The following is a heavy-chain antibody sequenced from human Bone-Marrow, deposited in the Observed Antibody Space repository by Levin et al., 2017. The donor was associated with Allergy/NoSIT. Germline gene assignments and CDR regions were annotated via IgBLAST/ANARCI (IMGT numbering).Heavy chain of an antibody. CDR3: GYDFWGYYYYGMDV. Sequence: LTGGSLRLSCAASGFTFSSYWMHWVRQAPGKGLVWVSRIKSDGSSTNYADSVRGRFTISRDNAKNTLYLQMNSLRAEDTAVYYCGYDFWGYYYYGMDVWGQGTTVTVSS. CDR1: GFTFSSYW. V-gene: IGHV3-74*01. D-gene: IGHD3-3*01. CDR2: IKSDGSST. J-gene: IGHJ6*02.